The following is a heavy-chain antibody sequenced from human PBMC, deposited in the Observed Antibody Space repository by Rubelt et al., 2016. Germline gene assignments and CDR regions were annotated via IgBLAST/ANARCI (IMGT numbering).Heavy chain of an antibody. Sequence: EVQLVESGGGLVKPGGSLRLSCAASGFTFSSYSMNWVRQAPGKGLEWVSSISSSSSYIYYADSVKVRLTISRDNAKNSLYLQMNSLRAEDTAVYYCARGGYSYGYYHDAFDIWGQGTMVTVSS. V-gene: IGHV3-21*01. CDR1: GFTFSSYS. CDR3: ARGGYSYGYYHDAFDI. CDR2: ISSSSSYI. D-gene: IGHD5-18*01. J-gene: IGHJ3*02.